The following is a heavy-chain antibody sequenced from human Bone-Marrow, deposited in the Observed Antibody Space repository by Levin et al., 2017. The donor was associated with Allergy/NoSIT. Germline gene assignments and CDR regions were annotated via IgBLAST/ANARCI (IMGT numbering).Heavy chain of an antibody. Sequence: SQTLSLTCTVSGGSVRSGSYYWSWFRQPPGKGLEWIGYIYNSGSTKCTPSLQSRVTISADTSKTQFSLKLNSVTAADTAVYYCARIPVVAGTFGFFDLWGRGTLVTVSS. V-gene: IGHV4-61*01. CDR1: GGSVRSGSYY. D-gene: IGHD6-19*01. CDR2: IYNSGST. J-gene: IGHJ2*01. CDR3: ARIPVVAGTFGFFDL.